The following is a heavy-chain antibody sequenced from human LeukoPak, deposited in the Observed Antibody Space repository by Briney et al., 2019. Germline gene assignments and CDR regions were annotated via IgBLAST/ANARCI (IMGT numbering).Heavy chain of an antibody. V-gene: IGHV4-61*02. Sequence: PSETLSLTCAVSGGSINSGGYSWSWIRQPAGKGLEWIGRIYTSGSTNYNPSLKSRVTMSVDTSKNQFSLKLSSVTAADTAVYYCARDLVDGEMVPDAFDIWGQGTMVTVSS. D-gene: IGHD3-10*01. J-gene: IGHJ3*02. CDR3: ARDLVDGEMVPDAFDI. CDR2: IYTSGST. CDR1: GGSINSGGYS.